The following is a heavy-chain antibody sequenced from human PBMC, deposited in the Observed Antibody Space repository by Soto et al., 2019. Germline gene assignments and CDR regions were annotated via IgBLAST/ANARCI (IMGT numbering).Heavy chain of an antibody. CDR2: INHSGST. D-gene: IGHD3-22*01. J-gene: IGHJ4*02. CDR3: ASRYPYYYDSSGYYYPY. V-gene: IGHV4-34*01. CDR1: GGSFSGYY. Sequence: PSETLSLTCAVYGGSFSGYYWSWIRQPPGKGLEWIGEINHSGSTNYNPSLKSRVTISVDTSKNQFSLKLSSVTAADTAVYYCASRYPYYYDSSGYYYPYWGQGTLVTVSS.